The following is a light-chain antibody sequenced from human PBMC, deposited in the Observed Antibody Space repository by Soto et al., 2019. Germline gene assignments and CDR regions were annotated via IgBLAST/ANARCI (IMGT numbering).Light chain of an antibody. CDR2: GAS. V-gene: IGKV3-20*01. CDR3: QQLNSYPLT. J-gene: IGKJ4*01. CDR1: QSVSNNY. Sequence: EIVLTQSPGTLSLSPGERATLSFRASQSVSNNYLAWYQQKPGQAPRLLIYGASTRATGIPDRFSGSGSGTEFTLTISSLQPEDFATYYRQQLNSYPLTFGGGTKVDIK.